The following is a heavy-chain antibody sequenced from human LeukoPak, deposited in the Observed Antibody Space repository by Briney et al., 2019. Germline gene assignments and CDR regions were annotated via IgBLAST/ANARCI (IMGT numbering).Heavy chain of an antibody. CDR2: IYYSGST. CDR3: AREKHYGHDAFDI. D-gene: IGHD4-17*01. Sequence: SETLSLTCTVSGGSLSSYYWSWIRQPPGKGLEWIGYIYYSGSTNYNPSLKSRVTISVDTSKNQFSLKLSSVTAADTAVYYCAREKHYGHDAFDIWGQGTMVTVSS. V-gene: IGHV4-59*01. CDR1: GGSLSSYY. J-gene: IGHJ3*02.